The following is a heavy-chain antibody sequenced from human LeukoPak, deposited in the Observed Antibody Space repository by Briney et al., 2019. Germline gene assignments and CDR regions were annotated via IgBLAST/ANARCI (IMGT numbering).Heavy chain of an antibody. Sequence: GGSLRLSCVASGFTFSSYNMHWVRQAPGKGLEWVAVISYDGSNKYYADSVKGRSTISRDNYKTTLYLQVNSLRPEDTAVYYCGRDTVGYGGAFDIWGQGTMVTVSS. CDR1: GFTFSSYN. CDR2: ISYDGSNK. D-gene: IGHD5-18*01. J-gene: IGHJ3*02. V-gene: IGHV3-30*04. CDR3: GRDTVGYGGAFDI.